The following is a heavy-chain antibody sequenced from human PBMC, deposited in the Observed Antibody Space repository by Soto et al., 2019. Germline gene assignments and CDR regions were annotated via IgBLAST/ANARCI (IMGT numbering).Heavy chain of an antibody. CDR2: ISGSGGST. J-gene: IGHJ6*02. CDR3: AKDSDSSSWYKYYYYGMDV. Sequence: EVQLLESGGGLVQPGGSLRLSCAASGFTFSSYAMSWVRQAPGKGLEWVSAISGSGGSTYYEDSVKGRFTISRDNSKNTLYLQMNSLRAEDTAVYYCAKDSDSSSWYKYYYYGMDVWGQGTTVTVSS. V-gene: IGHV3-23*01. CDR1: GFTFSSYA. D-gene: IGHD6-13*01.